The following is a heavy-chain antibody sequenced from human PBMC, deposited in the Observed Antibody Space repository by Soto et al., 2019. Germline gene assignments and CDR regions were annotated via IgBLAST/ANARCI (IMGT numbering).Heavy chain of an antibody. J-gene: IGHJ5*02. D-gene: IGHD3-10*01. CDR1: GYAFTSYC. Sequence: ASVKVSCKASGYAFTSYCISWVRQAPGQGPEWMGWISAYNGNTNYAQKLQGRVTMTTDTSTSTAYMELRSLRSDDTAVYYCARDPRGGLWFGELSPGPNWFDPWGQGTLVTVSS. V-gene: IGHV1-18*04. CDR3: ARDPRGGLWFGELSPGPNWFDP. CDR2: ISAYNGNT.